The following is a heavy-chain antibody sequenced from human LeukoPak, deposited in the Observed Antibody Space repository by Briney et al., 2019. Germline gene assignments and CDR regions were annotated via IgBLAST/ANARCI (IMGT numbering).Heavy chain of an antibody. CDR3: ARDFRRYSSSWYLDY. CDR1: GGSISSYY. CDR2: IYYSGST. Sequence: SETLPLTCTVSGGSISSYYWSWIRQPPGKGLEWIGYIYYSGSTNYNPSLKSRVPISVDTSKNQFSLKLSSVTAADTAVYYCARDFRRYSSSWYLDYWGQGTLVTVSS. D-gene: IGHD6-13*01. V-gene: IGHV4-59*01. J-gene: IGHJ4*02.